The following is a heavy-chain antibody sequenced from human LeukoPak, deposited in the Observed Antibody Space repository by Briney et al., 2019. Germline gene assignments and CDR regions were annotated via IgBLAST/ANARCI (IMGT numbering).Heavy chain of an antibody. D-gene: IGHD3-10*01. Sequence: PSETLSLTCAVYGGSFSGYYWSWIRQPPGKGLEWIGEINHSGSTNYNASLKSRVTISVDTSKNQFSLKLSSVTAADTAVYYCARGRLYYGSGSYYDYWGQGTLVTVSS. J-gene: IGHJ4*02. CDR3: ARGRLYYGSGSYYDY. V-gene: IGHV4-34*01. CDR1: GGSFSGYY. CDR2: INHSGST.